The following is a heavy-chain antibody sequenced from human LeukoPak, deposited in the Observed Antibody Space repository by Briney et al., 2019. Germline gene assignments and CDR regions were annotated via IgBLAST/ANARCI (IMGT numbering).Heavy chain of an antibody. Sequence: KPSETLSLTCTVSGGSISSYYWSWIRQPPGKGLEWIGYIYYSGSTNYNPSLKSRVTISVDTSKNQFSLKLSSVTAADTAVYYCARHLYADYGMDVWGQGTTVTVSS. CDR1: GGSISSYY. V-gene: IGHV4-59*08. CDR2: IYYSGST. J-gene: IGHJ6*02. D-gene: IGHD5/OR15-5a*01. CDR3: ARHLYADYGMDV.